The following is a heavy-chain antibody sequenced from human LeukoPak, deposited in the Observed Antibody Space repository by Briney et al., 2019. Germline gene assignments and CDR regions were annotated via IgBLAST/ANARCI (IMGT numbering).Heavy chain of an antibody. CDR2: ISYDGSNE. CDR3: AKVPLIAAPKHFDY. J-gene: IGHJ4*02. Sequence: GGSLRLSCAASGFTFSSYVMHWVRQAPGKGLEWVAIISYDGSNEYYADSVKGRFTISRDNSKNTLYLQMNSLGAEDTAVYYCAKVPLIAAPKHFDYWGQGTLVTVSS. V-gene: IGHV3-30*04. CDR1: GFTFSSYV. D-gene: IGHD6-13*01.